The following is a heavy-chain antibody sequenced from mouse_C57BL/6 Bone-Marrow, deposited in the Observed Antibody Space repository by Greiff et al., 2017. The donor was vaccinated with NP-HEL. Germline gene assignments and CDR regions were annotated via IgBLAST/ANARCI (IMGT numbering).Heavy chain of an antibody. CDR2: IYPGDGDT. D-gene: IGHD1-1*01. CDR3: ARTGDSSAVDWYFDV. Sequence: QVQLQQSGAELVKPGASVKISCKASGYAFSSYWMNWVKQRPGKGLEWIGQIYPGDGDTNYNGKFKGKATLTADKSSSTAYMQLSSLTSEDSAVYFCARTGDSSAVDWYFDVWGTGTTVTVSS. CDR1: GYAFSSYW. J-gene: IGHJ1*03. V-gene: IGHV1-80*01.